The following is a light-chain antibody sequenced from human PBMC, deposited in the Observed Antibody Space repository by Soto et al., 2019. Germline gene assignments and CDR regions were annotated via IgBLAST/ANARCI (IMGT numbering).Light chain of an antibody. CDR3: QRRSNWPL. CDR1: QSISSS. CDR2: DAS. Sequence: ETVLPQSPATLSLSPGERATLSSRASQSISSSLAWYQHKPGQAPRLLIYDASNRATVIPARFSGSGSGTDFTLNISSLEPEDFAVYYCQRRSNWPLFGGVTKVEIE. J-gene: IGKJ4*01. V-gene: IGKV3-11*01.